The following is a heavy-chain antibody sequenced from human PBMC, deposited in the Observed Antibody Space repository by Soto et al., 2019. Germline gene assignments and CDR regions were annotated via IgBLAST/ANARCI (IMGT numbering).Heavy chain of an antibody. CDR2: ISWDGGST. CDR3: AKALGGYANYYYYGMDV. V-gene: IGHV3-43*01. J-gene: IGHJ6*02. Sequence: GGSLRLSCAASGFTFDDYTMHWVRQAPGKGLEWVSLISWDGGSTYYADSVKGRFTISRDTSNNSLYLQMNSLRTEDTALYYCAKALGGYANYYYYGMDVWGQGTTVTVSS. D-gene: IGHD5-12*01. CDR1: GFTFDDYT.